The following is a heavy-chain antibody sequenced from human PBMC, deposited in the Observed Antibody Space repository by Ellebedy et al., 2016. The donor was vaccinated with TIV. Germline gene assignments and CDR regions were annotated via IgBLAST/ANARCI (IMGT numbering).Heavy chain of an antibody. CDR1: GGSTGRFY. J-gene: IGHJ4*02. D-gene: IGHD6-19*01. CDR3: ARDTVGWQWQD. Sequence: MPSETLSLTCTVSGGSTGRFYWSWIRQTPGKGLEWIGHIYFSGTTSYNPSLESRVAISMDTSKNHVSLKLKSVTAADTAVYYCARDTVGWQWQDWGQGTLVSVSS. CDR2: IYFSGTT. V-gene: IGHV4-59*01.